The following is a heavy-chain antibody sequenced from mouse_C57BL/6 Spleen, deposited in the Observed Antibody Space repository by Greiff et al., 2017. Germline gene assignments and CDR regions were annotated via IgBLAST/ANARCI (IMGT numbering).Heavy chain of an antibody. Sequence: EVKRVESGGGLVKPGGSLKLSCAASGFTFSDYGMHWVRQAPEKGLEWVAYISSGSSTIYYADTVKGRFTISRDNAKNTLFLQMTSLRSEDTAMYYCARPGYYGSSLFVYWGQGTLVTVSA. V-gene: IGHV5-17*01. CDR2: ISSGSSTI. J-gene: IGHJ3*01. D-gene: IGHD1-1*01. CDR1: GFTFSDYG. CDR3: ARPGYYGSSLFVY.